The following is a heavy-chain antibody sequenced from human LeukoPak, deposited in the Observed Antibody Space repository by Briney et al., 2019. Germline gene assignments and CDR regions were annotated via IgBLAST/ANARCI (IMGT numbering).Heavy chain of an antibody. CDR1: GYTFTSYD. Sequence: ASVKVSCKASGYTFTSYDINWVRQAPGQGLEWMGWISVYSGNTNYAQKLQDRVTMTTDTSTNTAYMELRSLRSDDTAVYFCARGGSNWNYRYYFDYWGQGTLVTVSS. D-gene: IGHD1-7*01. V-gene: IGHV1-18*01. CDR2: ISVYSGNT. J-gene: IGHJ4*02. CDR3: ARGGSNWNYRYYFDY.